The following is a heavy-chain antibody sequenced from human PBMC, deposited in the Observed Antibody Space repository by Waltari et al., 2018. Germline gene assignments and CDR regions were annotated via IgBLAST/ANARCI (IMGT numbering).Heavy chain of an antibody. D-gene: IGHD6-19*01. CDR3: AKRGGWYDAFDI. V-gene: IGHV3-9*01. CDR1: GFTFDDYA. Sequence: EVQLVESGGGLVQPGRSLRLSCAASGFTFDDYAMHWVRQAPGKGLGWVSGISWNSGSIGYADSVKGRFTISRDNAKNSLYLQMNSLRAEDTALYYCAKRGGWYDAFDIWGQGTMVTVSS. CDR2: ISWNSGSI. J-gene: IGHJ3*02.